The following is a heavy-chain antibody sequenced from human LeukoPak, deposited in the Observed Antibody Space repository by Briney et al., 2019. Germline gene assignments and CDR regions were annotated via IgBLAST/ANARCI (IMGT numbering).Heavy chain of an antibody. CDR1: GFTFTNHP. CDR3: ARDFFYGSGGGV. D-gene: IGHD3-10*01. Sequence: GGSLRLSCAASGFTFTNHPMHWVRQTSGKRLEYVSAISPSGDRTWYADSVKGRFIISRDNSKNTMYLQMGSLRPEDMGVYYCARDFFYGSGGGVWGQGTTVTVSS. V-gene: IGHV3-64*02. J-gene: IGHJ6*02. CDR2: ISPSGDRT.